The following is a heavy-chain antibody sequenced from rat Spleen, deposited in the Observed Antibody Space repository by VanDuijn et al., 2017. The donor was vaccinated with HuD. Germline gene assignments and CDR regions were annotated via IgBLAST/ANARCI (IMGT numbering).Heavy chain of an antibody. Sequence: QVQLKESGPGLVQPSQTLSLTCTVSGLSLTSNSVSWIRQPPGKGLEWMGVIWTGGITDYNSALKSRLSISRDTSKNQVFLKMNSLQTEDIATYYCAREGPRWGYFFDYWGQGVMVTVSS. D-gene: IGHD1-11*01. CDR3: AREGPRWGYFFDY. J-gene: IGHJ2*01. V-gene: IGHV2-47*01. CDR2: IWTGGIT. CDR1: GLSLTSNS.